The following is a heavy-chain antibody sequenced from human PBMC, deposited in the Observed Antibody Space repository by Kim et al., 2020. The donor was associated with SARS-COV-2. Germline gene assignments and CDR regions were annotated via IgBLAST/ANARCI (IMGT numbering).Heavy chain of an antibody. CDR2: ISGSGGST. CDR3: AKGIYDFWSGYYDYYFDS. J-gene: IGHJ4*02. Sequence: GGSLRLSCAASGFTFSSYAMSWVRQAPGKGLEWVSAISGSGGSTYYADSVKGRFTISRDNSKNTLYLQMNSLRAEDTAVYYCAKGIYDFWSGYYDYYFDSWGQGTLVTVSS. V-gene: IGHV3-23*01. CDR1: GFTFSSYA. D-gene: IGHD3-3*01.